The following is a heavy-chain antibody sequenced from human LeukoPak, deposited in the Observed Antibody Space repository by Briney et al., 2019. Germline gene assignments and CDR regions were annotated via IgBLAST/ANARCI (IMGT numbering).Heavy chain of an antibody. Sequence: PSETLSLTCSVSGDSISRSDYYWGWIRQPPGKGLEWIGSVYYTGNTYYNPSLMSRVSISLDTSKSQFPLKLSSVTAAETALYYCARQGGYCSSSTCYTSYPFDYWGQGTLVTVSS. CDR1: GDSISRSDYY. CDR3: ARQGGYCSSSTCYTSYPFDY. D-gene: IGHD2-2*02. V-gene: IGHV4-39*01. J-gene: IGHJ4*02. CDR2: VYYTGNT.